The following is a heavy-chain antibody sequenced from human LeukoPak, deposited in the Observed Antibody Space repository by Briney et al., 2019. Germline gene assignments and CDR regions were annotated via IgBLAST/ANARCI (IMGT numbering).Heavy chain of an antibody. Sequence: PSENLSLTCTVTGGSISSYYWSWIRQPPGKGLEWIGYIYYSGSTNYNPSLKSRVTISVDTSKNQFSLKLSSVTAADTAVYYCARVGYSSSWYPNYYYYMDVWGKGTTVTVSS. D-gene: IGHD6-13*01. CDR1: GGSISSYY. V-gene: IGHV4-59*01. CDR2: IYYSGST. J-gene: IGHJ6*03. CDR3: ARVGYSSSWYPNYYYYMDV.